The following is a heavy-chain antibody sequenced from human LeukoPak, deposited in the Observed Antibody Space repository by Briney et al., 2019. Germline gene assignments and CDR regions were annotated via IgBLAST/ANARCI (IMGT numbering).Heavy chain of an antibody. CDR1: GGSFSGYY. CDR3: ARLIAAAGTDY. D-gene: IGHD6-13*01. CDR2: INHSGST. J-gene: IGHJ4*02. V-gene: IGHV4-34*01. Sequence: SETLSLTCAVYGGSFSGYYWSWIRQPPGKGLEWIGEINHSGSTNYNPSLKSRVTISVDTSKNQFSLKLSSVTAADTAVYYCARLIAAAGTDYWGQGTLVTASS.